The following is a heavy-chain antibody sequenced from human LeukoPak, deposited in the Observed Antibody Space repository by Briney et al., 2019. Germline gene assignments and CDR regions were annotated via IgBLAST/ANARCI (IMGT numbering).Heavy chain of an antibody. D-gene: IGHD7-27*01. CDR3: AIQPWGSGNNWYFDL. V-gene: IGHV1-2*02. J-gene: IGHJ2*01. CDR2: ISPNSGGT. Sequence: ASVKVSCKASGYTFTAYYIRWVRQAPGQGLEWMGWISPNSGGTDYAQKFKGRVTMTRDTSISTTYVELSSLTSDDTAVYYCAIQPWGSGNNWYFDLWGRGTLVTVSS. CDR1: GYTFTAYY.